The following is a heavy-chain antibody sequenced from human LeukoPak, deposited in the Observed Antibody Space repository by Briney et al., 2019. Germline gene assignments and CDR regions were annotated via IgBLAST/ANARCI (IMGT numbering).Heavy chain of an antibody. Sequence: PGGSLRLSCAASRFTFNNYAMSWVRQAPGKGLEWVSAISGSGGSTYYADSVKGRFTISRDNSKNTLYLQMNSLRAEDTAVYYCAKDTQYSFSSQFDCWGQGTLLTVSS. CDR2: ISGSGGST. V-gene: IGHV3-23*01. D-gene: IGHD6-6*01. CDR1: RFTFNNYA. J-gene: IGHJ4*02. CDR3: AKDTQYSFSSQFDC.